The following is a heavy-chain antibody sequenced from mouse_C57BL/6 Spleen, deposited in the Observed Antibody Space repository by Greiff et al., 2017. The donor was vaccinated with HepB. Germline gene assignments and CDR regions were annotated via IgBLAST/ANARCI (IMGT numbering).Heavy chain of an antibody. D-gene: IGHD1-1*01. V-gene: IGHV14-4*01. CDR3: TSYYYGSSPHDMDY. CDR1: GFNIKDDY. CDR2: IDPENGDT. J-gene: IGHJ4*01. Sequence: EVQLQQSGAELVRPGASVKLSCTASGFNIKDDYMHWVKQRPEQGLEWIGWIDPENGDTEYASKFQGKATITADTSSNTAYLQLSSLTPEDTAVYYCTSYYYGSSPHDMDYWGQGTSVTVSS.